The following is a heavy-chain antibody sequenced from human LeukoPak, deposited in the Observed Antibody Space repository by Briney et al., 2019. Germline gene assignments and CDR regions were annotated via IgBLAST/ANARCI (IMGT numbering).Heavy chain of an antibody. D-gene: IGHD3-22*01. CDR2: IIPIFGTA. CDR3: AREEYYYDSSGYYYFDY. V-gene: IGHV1-69*06. Sequence: SVKVSCKASGGTFSSYAISWVRQAPGQGLEWMGGIIPIFGTANYAQKFQGRVTITADKSTSTAYMELSSLRSEDTAVYYCAREEYYYDSSGYYYFDYWGQGTLVTVSS. J-gene: IGHJ4*02. CDR1: GGTFSSYA.